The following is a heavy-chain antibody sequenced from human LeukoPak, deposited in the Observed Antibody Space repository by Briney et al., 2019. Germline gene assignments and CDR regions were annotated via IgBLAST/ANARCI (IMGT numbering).Heavy chain of an antibody. Sequence: GGSLRLSCAASGFTFSSYAMHWVRQAPGKGLEWVAVISYDGSNKYYADSVKGRFTISRDNSKNTLYLQMNSLRAEDTAVYYCARETYSGSSGPFDYWGQGTLVTVSS. J-gene: IGHJ4*02. CDR3: ARETYSGSSGPFDY. CDR2: ISYDGSNK. CDR1: GFTFSSYA. D-gene: IGHD1-26*01. V-gene: IGHV3-30*14.